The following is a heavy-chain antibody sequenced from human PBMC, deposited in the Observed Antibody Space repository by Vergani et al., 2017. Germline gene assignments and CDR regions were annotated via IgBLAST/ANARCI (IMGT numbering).Heavy chain of an antibody. CDR3: ARVVPTAXITFGGVIVPKPTYFDY. CDR2: INHSGST. CDR1: GGSFSGYY. D-gene: IGHD3-16*02. V-gene: IGHV4-34*01. Sequence: QVQLQQWGAGLLKPSETLSLTCAVYGGSFSGYYWSWIRQPPGKGLEWIGEINHSGSTNSNPSLKSRVTISVDTSKNQFSLKLSSVTAADTAVYYCARVVPTAXITFGGVIVPKPTYFDYWGQGTLVTVSS. J-gene: IGHJ4*02.